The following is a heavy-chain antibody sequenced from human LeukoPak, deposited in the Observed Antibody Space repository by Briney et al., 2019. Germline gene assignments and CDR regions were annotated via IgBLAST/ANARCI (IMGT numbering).Heavy chain of an antibody. V-gene: IGHV1-2*02. CDR3: ARDGPMPYDY. CDR1: GGTFSSYA. CDR2: INPNDGGT. J-gene: IGHJ4*02. Sequence: ASVKVSCKASGGTFSSYAISWVRQAPGQGLEWMGWINPNDGGTDYAQKFQGRVTMTRDTSISTAYMELSGLRSDDTAVYYCARDGPMPYDYWGQGTLVTVSS. D-gene: IGHD2-2*01.